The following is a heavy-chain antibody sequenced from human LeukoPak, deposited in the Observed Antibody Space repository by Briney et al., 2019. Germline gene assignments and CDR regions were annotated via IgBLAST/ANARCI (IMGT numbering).Heavy chain of an antibody. V-gene: IGHV3-9*01. CDR2: ISWNSGSI. CDR1: GFSFDDYA. J-gene: IGHJ6*02. D-gene: IGHD2-15*01. Sequence: QPGRSLRLSCAASGFSFDDYAMHWVRQAPGKGLEWVSGISWNSGSIGYADSVKGRFTISRDSAKNSLYLQMNSLRAEDTALYYCASPGGLVVVAALGVWGQGTTVTVSS. CDR3: ASPGGLVVVAALGV.